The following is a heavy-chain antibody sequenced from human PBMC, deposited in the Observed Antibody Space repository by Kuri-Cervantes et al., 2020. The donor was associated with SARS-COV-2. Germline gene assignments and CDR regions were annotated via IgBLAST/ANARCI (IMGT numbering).Heavy chain of an antibody. Sequence: GSMRLSCAVDGGSFSGYYWSWNRQPPGKGLEWVGEINHSGSTNYNPSLKSRVTISVETSKNQFSLTTGSVTAADTAVYYCARFLGSFPYYYDSSGYYGEGAFDIWGQGTMVTVSS. CDR2: INHSGST. CDR3: ARFLGSFPYYYDSSGYYGEGAFDI. V-gene: IGHV4-34*01. J-gene: IGHJ3*02. D-gene: IGHD3-22*01. CDR1: GGSFSGYY.